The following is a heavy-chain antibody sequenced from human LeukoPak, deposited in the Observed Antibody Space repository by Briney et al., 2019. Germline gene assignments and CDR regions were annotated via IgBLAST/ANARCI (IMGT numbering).Heavy chain of an antibody. D-gene: IGHD3-3*01. J-gene: IGHJ4*02. CDR2: ISYDGSNK. CDR3: AKDTDLDY. V-gene: IGHV3-30*18. Sequence: GGSLRLSCAASGFTFSSYGMHWVRQAPGKGLEWVAVISYDGSNKYYADSVKGRFTISRDNSKNTLYLQMNSLRAEDTAVYYCAKDTDLDYWGQGTLVTVSS. CDR1: GFTFSSYG.